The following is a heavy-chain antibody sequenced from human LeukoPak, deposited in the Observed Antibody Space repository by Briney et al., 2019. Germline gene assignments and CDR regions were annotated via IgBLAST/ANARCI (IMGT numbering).Heavy chain of an antibody. Sequence: GGSLRLSCAASGFTFSSYAMSWVRQAPGKGLEWVSSISSSSSYIYYADSVKGRFTISRDNAKNSLYLQMNSLRAEDTAVYYCARPTTVTTGYFDYWGQGTLVTVSS. CDR2: ISSSSSYI. J-gene: IGHJ4*02. V-gene: IGHV3-21*01. D-gene: IGHD4-17*01. CDR1: GFTFSSYA. CDR3: ARPTTVTTGYFDY.